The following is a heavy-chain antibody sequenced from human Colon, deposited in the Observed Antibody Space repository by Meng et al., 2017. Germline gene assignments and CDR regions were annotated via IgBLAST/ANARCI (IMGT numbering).Heavy chain of an antibody. CDR2: TYYRSKWYN. V-gene: IGHV6-1*01. J-gene: IGHJ4*02. CDR1: GDSVSSTGAA. CDR3: ARDYGTSRPFEY. Sequence: HQSGPGTVNPPQTPPLPMPIPGDSVSSTGAAWNWIRQSPSRGLEWLGRTYYRSKWYNDYAVSVKGRIAINPDTSKNQFFLQLNSVTPEDTAVYYCARDYGTSRPFEYWGQGILVTVSS. D-gene: IGHD1/OR15-1a*01.